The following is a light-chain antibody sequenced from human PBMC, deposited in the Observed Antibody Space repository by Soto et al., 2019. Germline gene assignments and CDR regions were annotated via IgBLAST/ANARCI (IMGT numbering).Light chain of an antibody. Sequence: DIQMTQSPSSLSASVGDRVTSTCRASQRIYTYLNWYQQKLGKAPNLLIYAASTLQSGVPSRFSGGGSGTDFTLTITSLQPEDFATYYCQQSYGSPRTFGQGTKVEIK. CDR1: QRIYTY. J-gene: IGKJ1*01. CDR3: QQSYGSPRT. CDR2: AAS. V-gene: IGKV1-39*01.